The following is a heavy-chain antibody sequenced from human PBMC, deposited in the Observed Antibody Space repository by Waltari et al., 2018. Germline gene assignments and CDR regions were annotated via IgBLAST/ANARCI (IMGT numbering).Heavy chain of an antibody. CDR2: IIPSFGTA. CDR1: GDTFSSYA. J-gene: IGHJ4*02. D-gene: IGHD6-13*01. CDR3: ARDLQGSSWYFDY. V-gene: IGHV1-69*15. Sequence: QVQLVQSGAEVKKPGSSVKVSCKASGDTFSSYAISWVRQAPGQGLEWMGRIIPSFGTANYEQKFKGRVTITADESTSTAYMDLSSLRSEDTAVYYCARDLQGSSWYFDYWGQGTLVTVSS.